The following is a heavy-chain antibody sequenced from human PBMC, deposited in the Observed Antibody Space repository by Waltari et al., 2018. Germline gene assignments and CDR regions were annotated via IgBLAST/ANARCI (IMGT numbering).Heavy chain of an antibody. CDR3: AKDTPEHCSSTSCYDY. J-gene: IGHJ4*02. Sequence: EVQLVESGGGLVQPGGSLRLSCAASGFTFSSYAMSWVGQAPGKGLEWVSAISGSGGSTYYADSVKGRFTISRDNSKNTLYLQMNSLRAEDTAVYYCAKDTPEHCSSTSCYDYWGQGTLVTVSS. CDR1: GFTFSSYA. D-gene: IGHD2-2*01. CDR2: ISGSGGST. V-gene: IGHV3-23*04.